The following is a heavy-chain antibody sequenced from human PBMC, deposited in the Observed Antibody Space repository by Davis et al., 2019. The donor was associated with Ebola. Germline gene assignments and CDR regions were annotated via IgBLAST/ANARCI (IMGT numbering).Heavy chain of an antibody. CDR1: GYTFPSYG. V-gene: IGHV1-18*01. CDR2: IGAYNGNT. CDR3: ARADIVGVVIATWFDY. J-gene: IGHJ4*02. Sequence: ASVTVSCKASGYTFPSYGISWVRQAPGQGREWMGWIGAYNGNTNYAQKLQGRVTMTTATSTSTAYMELRSLRSDDTAVYYCARADIVGVVIATWFDYWGQGTLVTVSS. D-gene: IGHD2-15*01.